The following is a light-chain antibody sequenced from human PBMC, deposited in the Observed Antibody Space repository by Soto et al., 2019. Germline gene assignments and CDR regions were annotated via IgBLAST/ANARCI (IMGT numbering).Light chain of an antibody. CDR2: RTN. CDR3: VLYMGSGIWV. CDR1: SGSVSTSYY. Sequence: QAVVPQEPSFSVSPGGTVTLTVGLRSGSVSTSYYPSWYQQTPGQAPRTLMYRTNTRSSGVPHRFSASILGNRAALTITGAQADDEADYYCVLYMGSGIWVFGGGTKLTVL. V-gene: IGLV8-61*01. J-gene: IGLJ3*02.